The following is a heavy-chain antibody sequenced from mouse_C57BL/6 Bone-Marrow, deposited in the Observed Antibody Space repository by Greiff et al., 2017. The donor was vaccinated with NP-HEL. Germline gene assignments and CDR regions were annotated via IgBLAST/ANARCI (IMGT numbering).Heavy chain of an antibody. CDR2: ISNGGGST. CDR3: ARHDDSRAMDY. CDR1: GFTFSDYY. Sequence: DVQLVESGGGLVQPGGSLKLSCAASGFTFSDYYMYWVRQTPEKRLEWVAYISNGGGSTYYPDTVKGRFTISRDNAKNTLYLQMSRLKSEDTAMYYCARHDDSRAMDYWGQGTSVTVSS. V-gene: IGHV5-12*01. J-gene: IGHJ4*01. D-gene: IGHD2-4*01.